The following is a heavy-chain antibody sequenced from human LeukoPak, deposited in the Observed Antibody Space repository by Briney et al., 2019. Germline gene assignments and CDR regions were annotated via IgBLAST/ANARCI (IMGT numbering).Heavy chain of an antibody. V-gene: IGHV3-30*03. CDR1: GFTFSSYG. CDR2: ISYNGGNK. Sequence: PGRSLRLSCAASGFTFSSYGMHWVRQAPGKGLEWVAVISYNGGNKFHADSVKGRFTISRDNSKNTLYLQMNSLRAEDTAVYYCAGEGYCGGDCHAFDYWGQGTLVTVSS. D-gene: IGHD2-21*01. J-gene: IGHJ4*02. CDR3: AGEGYCGGDCHAFDY.